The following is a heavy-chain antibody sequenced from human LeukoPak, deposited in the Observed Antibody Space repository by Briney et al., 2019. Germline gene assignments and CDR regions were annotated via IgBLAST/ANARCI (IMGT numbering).Heavy chain of an antibody. D-gene: IGHD6-19*01. V-gene: IGHV3-23*01. CDR1: GFTFSTYA. CDR2: VSSSGAAT. Sequence: GVSLRLSCAASGFTFSTYAMTWARQAPGKGLEWVSGVSSSGAATYYADSVKGRFTISRDNSRSTLYLHMNSLRADDTAVYYCAKPFTQAPYAIGWYTCDSWGQGTLVTVSS. CDR3: AKPFTQAPYAIGWYTCDS. J-gene: IGHJ4*02.